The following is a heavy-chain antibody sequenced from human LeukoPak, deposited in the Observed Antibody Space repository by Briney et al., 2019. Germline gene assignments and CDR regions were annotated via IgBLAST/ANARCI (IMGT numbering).Heavy chain of an antibody. D-gene: IGHD2/OR15-2a*01. CDR1: GYSLTELS. CDR3: TAETFYRLLDY. V-gene: IGHV1-24*01. CDR2: FDPENSET. J-gene: IGHJ4*02. Sequence: SVKFSGRVFGYSLTELSMPWVGQGPGKGLEWMVGFDPENSETTFTKNFQGRVTINDHTSTYTAYIELSTLRSEDTAGYYCTAETFYRLLDYWGQGTLVTVSS.